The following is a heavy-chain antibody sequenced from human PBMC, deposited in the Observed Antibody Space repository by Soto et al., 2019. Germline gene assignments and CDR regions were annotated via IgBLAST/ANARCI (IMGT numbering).Heavy chain of an antibody. Sequence: ASVKVSCKPSGYMFSSFGISWVRQAPGQGLEWMGWIGVYNGKTDYAQKLQDRVIMTTDTVTSTAHMELRSLRSDDTAVYYCAAGLRGSKTLDYWGQGTLVTVSS. CDR2: IGVYNGKT. D-gene: IGHD1-26*01. J-gene: IGHJ4*02. CDR3: AAGLRGSKTLDY. CDR1: GYMFSSFG. V-gene: IGHV1-18*01.